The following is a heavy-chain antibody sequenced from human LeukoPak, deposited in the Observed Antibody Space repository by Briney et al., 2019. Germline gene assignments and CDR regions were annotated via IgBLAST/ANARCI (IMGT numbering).Heavy chain of an antibody. D-gene: IGHD3-22*01. V-gene: IGHV1-69*05. Sequence: SVKVSCKASGGTFSSYAISWVRQAPGQGLEWMGGIILIFGTANYAQKFQGRVTITTDESTSTAYMELSSLRSEDTAVYYCASYTYYYDSSGYYRGGPYYYYYMGVWGKGTTVTVSS. J-gene: IGHJ6*03. CDR2: IILIFGTA. CDR1: GGTFSSYA. CDR3: ASYTYYYDSSGYYRGGPYYYYYMGV.